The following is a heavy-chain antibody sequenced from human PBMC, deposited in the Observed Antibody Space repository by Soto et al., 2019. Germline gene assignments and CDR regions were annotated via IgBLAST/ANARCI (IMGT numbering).Heavy chain of an antibody. D-gene: IGHD3-22*01. CDR1: GFTFSSYA. J-gene: IGHJ4*02. V-gene: IGHV3-23*01. Sequence: PGGSLRLSCAASGFTFSSYAMGWVRQAPGKGLEWVSAISGSGGSTYYADSVKGRFTISRDNSKNTLYLQMNSLRAEDTAVYYSSSRAYYYDSSGYFDYWGQGTLVTVSS. CDR3: SSRAYYYDSSGYFDY. CDR2: ISGSGGST.